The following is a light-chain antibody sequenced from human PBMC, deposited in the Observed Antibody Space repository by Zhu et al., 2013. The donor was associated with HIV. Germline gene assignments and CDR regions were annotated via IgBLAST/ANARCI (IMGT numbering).Light chain of an antibody. CDR2: DAS. V-gene: IGKV3-11*01. CDR1: QSVSSY. J-gene: IGKJ4*01. Sequence: TQSPSTLSASVGDRVTITCRASQSVSSYLAWYQQKPGQAPRLLIYDASNRATGIPARFSGSGSGTDFTLTISSLEPEDFAVYYCQQRSHWPATFGGGTKVEIK. CDR3: QQRSHWPAT.